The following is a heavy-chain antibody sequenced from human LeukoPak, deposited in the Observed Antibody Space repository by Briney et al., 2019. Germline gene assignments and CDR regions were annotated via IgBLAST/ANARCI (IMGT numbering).Heavy chain of an antibody. D-gene: IGHD2-2*01. CDR3: ARHGSTNLDY. J-gene: IGHJ4*02. CDR1: GYSFTSYW. Sequence: GESLKISCQGSGYSFTSYWISWVRQMPGKGLEWMGRIDPSDSYTNYSPSFQGHVTISADKSISTAYLQWSSLKASDTAMYYCARHGSTNLDYWGQGTLVTVSS. CDR2: IDPSDSYT. V-gene: IGHV5-10-1*01.